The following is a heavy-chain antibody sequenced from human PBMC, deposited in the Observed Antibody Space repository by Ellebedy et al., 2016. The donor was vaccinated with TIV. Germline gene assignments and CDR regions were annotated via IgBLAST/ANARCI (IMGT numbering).Heavy chain of an antibody. Sequence: GESLKISXAASGFTFSSYSMNWVRQAPGKGLEWVSYISSSSSTIYYADSVKGRFTISRDNAKNSLYLQMNSLRAEDTAVYYCARVLFDIWGQGTMVTVSS. V-gene: IGHV3-48*04. D-gene: IGHD2-15*01. CDR2: ISSSSSTI. J-gene: IGHJ3*02. CDR3: ARVLFDI. CDR1: GFTFSSYS.